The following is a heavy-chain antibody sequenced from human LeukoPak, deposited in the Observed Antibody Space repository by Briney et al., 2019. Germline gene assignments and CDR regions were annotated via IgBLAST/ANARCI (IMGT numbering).Heavy chain of an antibody. CDR3: ARARTWDYEKYFQH. J-gene: IGHJ1*01. CDR1: GFTFNTYT. D-gene: IGHD4-17*01. Sequence: GGSLRLSCAASGFTFNTYTMNWVRQAPGKGLVWVSYISSSSSTIYYADSVKGRFTISRDNAKNSLYLQMNSLRAEDTAVYYCARARTWDYEKYFQHWGQGTLVTVSS. V-gene: IGHV3-48*01. CDR2: ISSSSSTI.